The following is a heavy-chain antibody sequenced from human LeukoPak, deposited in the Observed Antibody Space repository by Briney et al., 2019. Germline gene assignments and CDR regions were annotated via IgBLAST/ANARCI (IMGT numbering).Heavy chain of an antibody. J-gene: IGHJ3*02. V-gene: IGHV4-61*01. Sequence: SSETLCLTCSVSGYSISSGYYWGWIRQPPGMGLEWIGYIYYSGSTNYNPSLKSRVTISVDTSKNQFSLKLSSVTAADTAVYYCARVEYCSSSSCPGLAFDIWGQGTMVIVSS. CDR2: IYYSGST. CDR3: ARVEYCSSSSCPGLAFDI. D-gene: IGHD2-2*01. CDR1: GYSISSGYY.